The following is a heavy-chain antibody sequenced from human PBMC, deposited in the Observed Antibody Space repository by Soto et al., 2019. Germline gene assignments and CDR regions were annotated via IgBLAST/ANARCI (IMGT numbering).Heavy chain of an antibody. V-gene: IGHV3-74*01. D-gene: IGHD6-13*01. J-gene: IGHJ4*02. CDR2: INSDGSST. CDR3: ARDEAAQYYFDY. CDR1: GFTFSSYW. Sequence: TGGSLRLSCAASGFTFSSYWMHWVRQAPGKGLVWVSRINSDGSSTSYADSVKGRFTISRDNTKNTLYLQMNSLRAEDTAVYYCARDEAAQYYFDYWGQGTLVTVSS.